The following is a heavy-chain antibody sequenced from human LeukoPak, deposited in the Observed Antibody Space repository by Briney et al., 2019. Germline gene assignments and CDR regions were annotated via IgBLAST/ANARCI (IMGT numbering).Heavy chain of an antibody. V-gene: IGHV1-18*01. J-gene: IGHJ4*02. CDR3: ARVEYYYDSSGYFDY. CDR1: GYTFTSYG. D-gene: IGHD3-22*01. Sequence: ASVKVSCKASGYTFTSYGISWVRQAPGQGLEWMGWISAYNGNTNYAQKLQGRVTMTTDTSTSTAYMELRSLRSDDTAVYYCARVEYYYDSSGYFDYWGQGTLVTVSS. CDR2: ISAYNGNT.